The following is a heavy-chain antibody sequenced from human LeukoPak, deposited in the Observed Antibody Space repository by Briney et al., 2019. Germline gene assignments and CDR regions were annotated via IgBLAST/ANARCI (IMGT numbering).Heavy chain of an antibody. CDR2: ISYDGSNK. J-gene: IGHJ4*02. D-gene: IGHD1-1*01. V-gene: IGHV3-30*03. CDR1: GFTFSSYG. Sequence: GGSLRLSCAASGFTFSSYGMHWVRQAPGKGLEWVAVISYDGSNKYYADSVKGRFTISRDNSKNTLYLQMNSLRAEDTAVYYCARTAEESRNDLLDFDYWGQGTLVTVSS. CDR3: ARTAEESRNDLLDFDY.